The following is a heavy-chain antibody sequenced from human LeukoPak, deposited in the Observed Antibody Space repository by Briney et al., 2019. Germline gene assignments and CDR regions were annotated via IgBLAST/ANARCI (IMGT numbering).Heavy chain of an antibody. Sequence: GGSLRLSCAASGFMFTHHGMHWVRQAPGKGLEWVAVIWSDGTNKFYSDSVKGRFAISIDNSNDMVYLQMNGLRVDDTAVYYCARDPLAARMGAYYYYYYMDVWGKGTTVTVSS. J-gene: IGHJ6*03. CDR1: GFMFTHHG. D-gene: IGHD6-6*01. CDR3: ARDPLAARMGAYYYYYYMDV. CDR2: IWSDGTNK. V-gene: IGHV3-33*01.